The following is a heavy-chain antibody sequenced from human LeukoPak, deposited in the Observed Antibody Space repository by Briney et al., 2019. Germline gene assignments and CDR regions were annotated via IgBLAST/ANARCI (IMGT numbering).Heavy chain of an antibody. D-gene: IGHD2-2*01. Sequence: PGGSLRLSCAASGFTVSSKYMNWVRQAPGKGLEWVSVIYSGGSTYYADSVKGRFTISRDNSKNTLYLQMNSLRAEDTAVYYCANGWDIVVVPAGYYFDYWGQGTLVTVSS. CDR1: GFTVSSKY. CDR3: ANGWDIVVVPAGYYFDY. J-gene: IGHJ4*02. V-gene: IGHV3-53*01. CDR2: IYSGGST.